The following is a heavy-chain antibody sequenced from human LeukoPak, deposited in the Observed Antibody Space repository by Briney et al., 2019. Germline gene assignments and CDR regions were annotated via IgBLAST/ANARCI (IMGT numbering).Heavy chain of an antibody. Sequence: GGSLRLSCAASGFTFSTYAMSWVRQAPGKGLEWVSTISGSGGSTYYADSVKGRFTISRDNSKNTLYLQMNSLRAEDTALYYCAKDVHGSSWYVAFDMWGQGTMVTVSS. CDR2: ISGSGGST. D-gene: IGHD6-13*01. V-gene: IGHV3-23*01. J-gene: IGHJ3*02. CDR1: GFTFSTYA. CDR3: AKDVHGSSWYVAFDM.